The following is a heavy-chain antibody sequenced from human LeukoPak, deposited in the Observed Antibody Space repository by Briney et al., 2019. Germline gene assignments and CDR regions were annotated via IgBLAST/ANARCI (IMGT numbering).Heavy chain of an antibody. V-gene: IGHV3-30*18. CDR3: AKEVGTFTLEY. CDR2: ISYDGSNE. D-gene: IGHD1-1*01. CDR1: GFSFSTYG. J-gene: IGHJ4*02. Sequence: PGESLRLSCAASGFSFSTYGMHWVRQAPGKGLEWVAVISYDGSNEYYADSVKGRFTISRDNSKNTLYLQMNSLRAEDTAVYYCAKEVGTFTLEYWGQGTLVSVSS.